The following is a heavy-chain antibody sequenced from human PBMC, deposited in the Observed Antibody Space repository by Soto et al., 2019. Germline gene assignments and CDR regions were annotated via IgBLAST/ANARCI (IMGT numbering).Heavy chain of an antibody. CDR3: ARSEMTYNWND. J-gene: IGHJ4*02. Sequence: EVQLLESGGDLVQPGGSLRLSCAASGFTFRGDAMSWVRQAPGKGLEWVSSISGSGEMTHYADSVKGRFTISRDNAKNTLYLQMEGLRAEDTALYYCARSEMTYNWNDWGQGALVTVSS. V-gene: IGHV3-23*01. D-gene: IGHD1-20*01. CDR2: ISGSGEMT. CDR1: GFTFRGDA.